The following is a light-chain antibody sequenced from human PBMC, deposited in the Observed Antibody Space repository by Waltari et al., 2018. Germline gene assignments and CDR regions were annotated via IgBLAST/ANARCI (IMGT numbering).Light chain of an antibody. CDR2: DTD. J-gene: IGLJ3*02. CDR3: SLYYGDARWV. V-gene: IGLV7-43*01. CDR1: NGVVPTKYN. Sequence: VLTQAPSLTVSPGGTVTLTCDSTNGVVPTKYNPNWFQQKPGQSPRTLIYDTDKKHSWTPARFSGSLLGGKAALTLSNVQPEDEADYYCSLYYGDARWVFGGGTKLTVL.